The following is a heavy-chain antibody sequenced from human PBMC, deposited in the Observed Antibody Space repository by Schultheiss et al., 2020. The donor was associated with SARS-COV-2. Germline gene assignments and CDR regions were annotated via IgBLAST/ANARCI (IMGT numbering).Heavy chain of an antibody. CDR2: ISAYNGNT. CDR3: ASNLYSNYYFDN. D-gene: IGHD4-11*01. CDR1: GYTFTSYA. J-gene: IGHJ4*02. V-gene: IGHV1-18*01. Sequence: ASVKVSCKASGYTFTSYAMHWVRQAPGQRLEWMGWISAYNGNTNYAQKLQGRVTMTTDTSTSTAYMELRSLRSEDTAVYYCASNLYSNYYFDNWGQGTLVTVSS.